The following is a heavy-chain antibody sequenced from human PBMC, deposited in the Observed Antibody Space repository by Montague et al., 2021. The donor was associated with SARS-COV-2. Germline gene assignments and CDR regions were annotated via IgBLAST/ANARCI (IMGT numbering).Heavy chain of an antibody. CDR2: IWYDGSNE. J-gene: IGHJ4*02. V-gene: IGHV3-33*01. D-gene: IGHD2-2*03. CDR3: ARDWIRGIPDYFDY. CDR1: GFIFSSYG. Sequence: SLRLSCAASGFIFSSYGMHWVRQAPGKGLEWVAHIWYDGSNENYVGSVKGRFTISRDNFKNTLYLQMHSLRPGDTAVYYCARDWIRGIPDYFDYWGQGTLVTVSS.